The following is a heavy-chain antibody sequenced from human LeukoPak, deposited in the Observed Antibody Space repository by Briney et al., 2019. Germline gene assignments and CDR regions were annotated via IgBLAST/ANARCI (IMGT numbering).Heavy chain of an antibody. CDR2: FDPEDGET. CDR3: ATVAVVVPAARLPFDY. CDR1: GYTLTELS. J-gene: IGHJ4*02. Sequence: GASVKVSCKVSGYTLTELSMHWVRQAPGKGLEWMGGFDPEDGETIYAQEFQGRVTMTEDTSTDTAYMELSSLRSEDTAVYYCATVAVVVPAARLPFDYWGQGTLVTVSS. V-gene: IGHV1-24*01. D-gene: IGHD2-2*01.